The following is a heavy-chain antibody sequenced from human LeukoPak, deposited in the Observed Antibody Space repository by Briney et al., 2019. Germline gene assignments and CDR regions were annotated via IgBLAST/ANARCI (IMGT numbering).Heavy chain of an antibody. D-gene: IGHD6-13*01. CDR3: ARGPIAAAGYYYYYYMDV. CDR1: GYTFTGYY. V-gene: IGHV1-2*02. CDR2: INPNSGGT. Sequence: GASVKVSCKASGYTFTGYYMHWVRQAPGQGLEWMGWINPNSGGTNYAQKFQGRVTMTRDTSISTAYMELSRLRSDDTAVYYCARGPIAAAGYYYYYYMDVWGKGTTVTVSS. J-gene: IGHJ6*03.